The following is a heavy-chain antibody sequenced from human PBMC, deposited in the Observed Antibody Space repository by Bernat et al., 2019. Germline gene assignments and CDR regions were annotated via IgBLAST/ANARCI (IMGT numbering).Heavy chain of an antibody. CDR2: IYYSGST. CDR3: ARRYYYYGMDV. CDR1: GCSISSSSYY. J-gene: IGHJ6*02. V-gene: IGHV4-39*01. Sequence: QLQLQESGPGLVKPSETLSLTCTVSGCSISSSSYYWGWIRQPPGKGLEWIGSIYYSGSTYYNPSLKIRVTISVETSKNQFSLKLSSVTAADTAVYYCARRYYYYGMDVWGQGTTVTVSS.